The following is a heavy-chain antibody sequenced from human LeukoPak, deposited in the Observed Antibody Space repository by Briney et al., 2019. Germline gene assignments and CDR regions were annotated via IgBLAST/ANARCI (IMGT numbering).Heavy chain of an antibody. V-gene: IGHV1-2*06. CDR2: INPNSGGT. CDR1: GYTFTAYY. Sequence: ASVKVSCRASGYTFTAYYIHWVRQAPGQRLEWMGRINPNSGGTDSAQKFQGRVTMTRDTSMNTAYMELSRPKSDDTAVYYCARDLSGISSATDAFDMWGQGTMVTVSS. J-gene: IGHJ3*02. D-gene: IGHD1-14*01. CDR3: ARDLSGISSATDAFDM.